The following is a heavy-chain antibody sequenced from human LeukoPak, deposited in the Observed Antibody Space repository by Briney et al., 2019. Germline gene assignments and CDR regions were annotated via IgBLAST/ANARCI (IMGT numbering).Heavy chain of an antibody. CDR2: MCGTAGCT. D-gene: IGHD3-22*01. CDR3: AKDRPNFHENSGHYYRRDGDS. Sequence: GGSLRLSCQASGFTFYMYAMSWVRQAPGKGLEWIASMCGTAGCTFYPDSVKGRFTISRDNSKNVLYLRMNSLTAEDTAIYYCAKDRPNFHENSGHYYRRDGDSWGQGTLVTVSS. V-gene: IGHV3-23*01. J-gene: IGHJ5*01. CDR1: GFTFYMYA.